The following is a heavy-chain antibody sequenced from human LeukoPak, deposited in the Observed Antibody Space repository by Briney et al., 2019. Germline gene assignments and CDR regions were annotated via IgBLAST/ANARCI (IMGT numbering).Heavy chain of an antibody. J-gene: IGHJ4*02. CDR2: ISYDGSNK. V-gene: IGHV3-30*04. Sequence: GGSLRLSCAASGFTFSSYAIHWVRQAPGKGLEWVALISYDGSNKYYGESVKGRFTISRDQSKNTLYLQMNSLRTEDTAVYYCARRVVGATSVDYFDYWGQGTLVTVSS. CDR3: ARRVVGATSVDYFDY. D-gene: IGHD1-26*01. CDR1: GFTFSSYA.